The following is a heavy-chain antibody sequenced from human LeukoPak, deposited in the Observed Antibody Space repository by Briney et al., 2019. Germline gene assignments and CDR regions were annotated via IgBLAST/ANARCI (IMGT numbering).Heavy chain of an antibody. J-gene: IGHJ6*03. CDR1: GFTFSSYS. CDR3: ARDVDQQLARYYYYYYMDV. CDR2: ISSSSSYI. V-gene: IGHV3-21*01. Sequence: GGSLRLSCAASGFTFSSYSMNWVRQAPGKGLEWVSSISSSSSYIFYADSMKGRFTISRDNAKNSLYLQMNSLRAEDTAVYYCARDVDQQLARYYYYYYMDVWGKGTTVTVSS. D-gene: IGHD6-13*01.